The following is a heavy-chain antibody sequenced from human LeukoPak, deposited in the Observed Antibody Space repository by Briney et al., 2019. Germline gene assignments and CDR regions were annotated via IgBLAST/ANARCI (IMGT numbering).Heavy chain of an antibody. D-gene: IGHD3-22*01. Sequence: GRSLRLSCAASGFTFSSYAMHWVCQAPGKGLEWVAVISYDGSNKYYADSVKGRFTISRDNSKNTLYLQMNSLRAEDTAVYYCARSYYDSSGSIDYWGQGTLVTVSS. CDR2: ISYDGSNK. CDR1: GFTFSSYA. CDR3: ARSYYDSSGSIDY. J-gene: IGHJ4*02. V-gene: IGHV3-30-3*01.